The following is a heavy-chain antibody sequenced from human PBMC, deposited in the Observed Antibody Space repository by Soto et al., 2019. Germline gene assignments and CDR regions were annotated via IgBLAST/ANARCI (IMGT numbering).Heavy chain of an antibody. Sequence: SETLSLTCTVSGGSISSYYWSWIRQPAGKGLEWIGCIYYSGSTNYNPSLKSRVTISVDTSKNQFSLKLRSVTAADTAVYYCVRDGTKTLRDWFDPWGQGISVTVSS. CDR2: IYYSGST. V-gene: IGHV4-59*12. J-gene: IGHJ5*02. CDR1: GGSISSYY. CDR3: VRDGTKTLRDWFDP. D-gene: IGHD1-1*01.